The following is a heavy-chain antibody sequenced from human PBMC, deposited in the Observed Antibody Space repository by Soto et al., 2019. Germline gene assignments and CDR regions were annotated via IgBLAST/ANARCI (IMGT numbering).Heavy chain of an antibody. CDR1: GFTFSSYA. Sequence: EVQLLESGGGLVQPGGSLRLSCAASGFTFSSYAMSWVRQAPGKGLEWVSAISGSGGSTYYADSVKGRFTISRDNSKNTPYLQMNSLRAEDTAVYYCAKDSGHTYYYYGMDVWGQGTTVTVSS. CDR2: ISGSGGST. CDR3: AKDSGHTYYYYGMDV. V-gene: IGHV3-23*01. D-gene: IGHD2-21*01. J-gene: IGHJ6*02.